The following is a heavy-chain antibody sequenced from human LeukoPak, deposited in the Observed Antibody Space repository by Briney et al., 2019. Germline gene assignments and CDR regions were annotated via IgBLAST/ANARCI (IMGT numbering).Heavy chain of an antibody. V-gene: IGHV3-15*05. D-gene: IGHD2/OR15-2a*01. Sequence: PGGSLRLSCAASGFTFSSYAMSWVRQAPGKGLEWVGRIRSKADGGTTDYSAPVKGRFTISKDNVKNTVYLQMNNLRAEDTAVYYCVSFYETYWGRGTLVTVSS. CDR3: VSFYETY. CDR1: GFTFSSYA. J-gene: IGHJ4*02. CDR2: IRSKADGGTT.